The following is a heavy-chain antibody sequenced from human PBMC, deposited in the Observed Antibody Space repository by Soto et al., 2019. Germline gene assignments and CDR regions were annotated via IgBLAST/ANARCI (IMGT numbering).Heavy chain of an antibody. CDR1: GGTFSSYA. Sequence: QVQLVQSGAEVKKPGSSVKVSCKASGGTFSSYAISWVRQAPGQGLEWMGGIIPIFGTANYAQKFQGRVTSTADESTSTAYMELSSLRSEDTAVYYCARQWIQPRNYYYYGMDVWGQGTTVTVSS. CDR3: ARQWIQPRNYYYYGMDV. CDR2: IIPIFGTA. V-gene: IGHV1-69*01. D-gene: IGHD5-18*01. J-gene: IGHJ6*02.